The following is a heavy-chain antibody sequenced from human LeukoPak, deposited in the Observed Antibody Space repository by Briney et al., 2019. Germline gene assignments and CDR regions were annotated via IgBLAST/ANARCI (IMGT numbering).Heavy chain of an antibody. J-gene: IGHJ3*02. D-gene: IGHD3-22*01. CDR2: ISSSSSTI. CDR3: ARPYDGAFDI. V-gene: IGHV3-48*02. Sequence: PGGSLRLSCAASGFTVSSNYMNWVRQAPGKRLEWVSYISSSSSTIYYADSVKGRFTISRDNAKNSLYLQMNSLRDEDTAVYYCARPYDGAFDIWGQGTMVTVSS. CDR1: GFTVSSNY.